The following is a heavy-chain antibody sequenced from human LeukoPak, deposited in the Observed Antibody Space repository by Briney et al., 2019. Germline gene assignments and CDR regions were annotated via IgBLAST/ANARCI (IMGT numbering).Heavy chain of an antibody. D-gene: IGHD3-3*01. Sequence: AESLKISCKGSGYSLTSYWIGWVRQMPEKGLEWMGIIYPGDSDTRYSPSFQGQVTISADKSISTAYLQWSSLKASDTAMYYCARSRGDYDFWSGSYYYYYMDVWGKGTTVTVSS. J-gene: IGHJ6*03. V-gene: IGHV5-51*01. CDR2: IYPGDSDT. CDR3: ARSRGDYDFWSGSYYYYYMDV. CDR1: GYSLTSYW.